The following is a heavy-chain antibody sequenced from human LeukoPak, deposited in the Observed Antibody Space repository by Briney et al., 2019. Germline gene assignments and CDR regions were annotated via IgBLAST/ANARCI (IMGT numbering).Heavy chain of an antibody. D-gene: IGHD5-12*01. CDR2: IYSDTPGST. Sequence: PGGSLRLSCAASGFTFSNYGMHWVRQAPGKGLEWVSVIYSDTPGSTYSADSVKGRFTISRDNSKNTLYLQMNSLRAEDTAMYYCARGSGYDTLDYWGQGTLVTVSS. CDR1: GFTFSNYG. J-gene: IGHJ4*02. CDR3: ARGSGYDTLDY. V-gene: IGHV3-NL1*01.